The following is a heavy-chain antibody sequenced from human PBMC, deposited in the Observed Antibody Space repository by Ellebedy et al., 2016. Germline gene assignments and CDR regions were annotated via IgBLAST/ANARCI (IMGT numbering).Heavy chain of an antibody. D-gene: IGHD3-10*01. J-gene: IGHJ3*02. Sequence: ASVKVSCKASGYTFTSYYMHWVRQAPGQGLEWMGIINPSGGSTSYAQKFQGRVTITRDTSASTAYMELNRLRYEDTAVYYCARGNSAFDIWGQGTMVTVSS. CDR2: INPSGGST. CDR3: ARGNSAFDI. CDR1: GYTFTSYY. V-gene: IGHV1-46*01.